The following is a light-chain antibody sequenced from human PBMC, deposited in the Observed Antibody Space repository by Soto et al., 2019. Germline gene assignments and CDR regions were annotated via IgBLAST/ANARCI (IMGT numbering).Light chain of an antibody. CDR1: QSVSSNH. CDR3: QQYGSSPLT. Sequence: EIVLTQSPGTLSLSPGERATLSCRASQSVSSNHLTWYQQKPGQAPRLLIYVASSRATGIPDRFSGSGSGTDFTLTISRLEPEDFAVYYCQQYGSSPLTFGGGTKMEIK. CDR2: VAS. J-gene: IGKJ4*01. V-gene: IGKV3-20*01.